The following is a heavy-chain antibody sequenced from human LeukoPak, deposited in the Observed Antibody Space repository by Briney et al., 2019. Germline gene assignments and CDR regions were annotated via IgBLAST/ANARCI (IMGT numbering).Heavy chain of an antibody. D-gene: IGHD6-19*01. CDR2: IYYSGST. Sequence: ASETLSLACTVSAGSISSSSYDWGWIRQPPGKGLEWSGSIYYSGSTYYNTSLKSRVTISVDTTKNQFSLLLSSVTAAYMAVCYCARHGSIAVDVAGFDYWGQGTLVTVST. CDR1: AGSISSSSYD. J-gene: IGHJ4*02. V-gene: IGHV4-39*01. CDR3: ARHGSIAVDVAGFDY.